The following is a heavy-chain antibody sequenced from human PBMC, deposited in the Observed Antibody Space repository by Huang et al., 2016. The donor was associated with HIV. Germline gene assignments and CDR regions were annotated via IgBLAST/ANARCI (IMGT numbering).Heavy chain of an antibody. Sequence: QLQLQESGPGLVKPSETLSLTCTVSGGSISSSSYYWAWIRQPPGKGLEWIGSFYYGGNTYYSPSLKSRLMISADTSKDQFSLNLNSVTAADTATYYCARRGYTSGYTLVGGMDIWGQGTTVTVSS. CDR2: FYYGGNT. V-gene: IGHV4-39*01. D-gene: IGHD5-18*01. CDR3: ARRGYTSGYTLVGGMDI. J-gene: IGHJ6*02. CDR1: GGSISSSSYY.